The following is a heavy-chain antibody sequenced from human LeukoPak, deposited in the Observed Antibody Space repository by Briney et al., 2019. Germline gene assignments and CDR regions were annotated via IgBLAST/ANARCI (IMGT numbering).Heavy chain of an antibody. CDR2: INPSGGST. V-gene: IGHV1-46*01. CDR1: GYTFTSYY. J-gene: IGHJ6*03. D-gene: IGHD3-9*01. CDR3: ARARYFDWLSLNYYYMDV. Sequence: ASVKVSCKASGYTFTSYYIHWVRQAPGQGLEWMGIINPSGGSTSYAQKFQGRVTMTRDMSTSTVYMELSSLRSEDTAVYYCARARYFDWLSLNYYYMDVWGKGTTVTVSS.